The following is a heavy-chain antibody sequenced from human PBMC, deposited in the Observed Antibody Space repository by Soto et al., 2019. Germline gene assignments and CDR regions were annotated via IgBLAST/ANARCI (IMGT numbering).Heavy chain of an antibody. CDR2: MNPNSGNT. V-gene: IGHV1-8*01. D-gene: IGHD6-19*01. CDR1: GDTFTCYD. J-gene: IGHJ4*02. CDR3: ARDTIAVSRNDLVY. Sequence: GTSVKVSCKASGDTFTCYDSNWLRQPPGQGLEWLGWMNPNSGNTGYAQKFQGRVTMTSDTSTGTAYMELSSLRSDDTAVYYCARDTIAVSRNDLVYWGQGTPVTVSS.